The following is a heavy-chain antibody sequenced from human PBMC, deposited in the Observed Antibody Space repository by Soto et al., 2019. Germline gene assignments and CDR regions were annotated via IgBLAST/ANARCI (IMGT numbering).Heavy chain of an antibody. CDR1: GFSLNSMGLA. CDR2: IYWDDER. J-gene: IGHJ4*02. CDR3: SREYRPSSYFFDY. V-gene: IGHV2-5*02. D-gene: IGHD5-12*01. Sequence: QITLKESGPTLVRPTQTLTLTCNFSGFSLNSMGLAVGWIRQPPGQALECLGLIYWDDERRYSPSLRSRLTITKDTSKTQVVLTMTNIDPVDTGTYFCSREYRPSSYFFDYWGQGALVTVSS.